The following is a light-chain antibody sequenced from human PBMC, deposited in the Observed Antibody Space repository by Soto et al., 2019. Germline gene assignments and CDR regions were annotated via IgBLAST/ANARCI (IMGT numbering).Light chain of an antibody. CDR2: GAS. J-gene: IGKJ1*01. CDR3: QQYNTYLTWT. CDR1: QSVSMW. V-gene: IGKV1-5*01. Sequence: DTQLTQSPSTLSASVGDTVTITCRASQSVSMWLAWFQQKPGKAPRLLIYGASNLESGVTSRFSGSGSGTQFTLTISSLQPEDAATYYCQQYNTYLTWTFGQGTKVDI.